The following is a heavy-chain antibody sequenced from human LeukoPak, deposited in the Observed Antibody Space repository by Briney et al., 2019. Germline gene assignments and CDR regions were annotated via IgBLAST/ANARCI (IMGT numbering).Heavy chain of an antibody. CDR1: GGSFSGYY. J-gene: IGHJ4*02. CDR3: ATQQWLGTYYFDY. CDR2: INHSGST. D-gene: IGHD6-19*01. V-gene: IGHV4-34*01. Sequence: PSETLSLTCAVYGGSFSGYYWSWVRQPPGKGLEWIGEINHSGSTNYNPSLKSRVTISVDTSKNQFSLKLSSVTAADTAVYYCATQQWLGTYYFDYWGQGTLVTVSS.